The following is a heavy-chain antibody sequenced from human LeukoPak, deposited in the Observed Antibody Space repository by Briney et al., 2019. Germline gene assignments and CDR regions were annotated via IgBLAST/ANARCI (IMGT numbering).Heavy chain of an antibody. V-gene: IGHV5-51*01. CDR2: IYPGDSDT. CDR3: ASRYCSSTSCYNYMDV. CDR1: GYSFTSYW. D-gene: IGHD2-2*02. J-gene: IGHJ6*03. Sequence: GESLKISCKGSGYSFTSYWIGWVRQMPGKGLEWMGIIYPGDSDTRYSPSFQGQVTISADKSISTAYLQWSSLKASDTAMYYCASRYCSSTSCYNYMDVWGKGATVTVSS.